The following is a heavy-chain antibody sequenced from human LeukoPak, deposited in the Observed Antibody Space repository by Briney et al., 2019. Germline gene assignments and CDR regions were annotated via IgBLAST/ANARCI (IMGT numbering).Heavy chain of an antibody. Sequence: ASVKVSCKASGYTFATYYVHWVRQAPGQGLEWMGIINPSGGSTSYAQKFQGRVTMTRDTSTSTVYMELSSLRSEDTAVYYCARANRITMIVVVTSDFDYWGQGTLVTVSS. V-gene: IGHV1-46*01. CDR1: GYTFATYY. CDR3: ARANRITMIVVVTSDFDY. J-gene: IGHJ4*02. CDR2: INPSGGST. D-gene: IGHD3-22*01.